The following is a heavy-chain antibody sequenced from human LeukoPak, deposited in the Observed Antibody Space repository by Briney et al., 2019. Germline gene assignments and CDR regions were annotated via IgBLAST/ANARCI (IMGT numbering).Heavy chain of an antibody. J-gene: IGHJ4*02. CDR1: GFTFANYV. Sequence: GGSLRLSCAASGFTFANYVMSWVRQAPGKGLGWVSAITPAGATFYADLVKGRFSVSTADSKNTLSLLLNSLRAEHTAGSCFVKEPPYPEGSTTRIYYFANWGQGTLVTVSS. CDR2: ITPAGAT. D-gene: IGHD2/OR15-2a*01. CDR3: VKEPPYPEGSTTRIYYFAN. V-gene: IGHV3-23*01.